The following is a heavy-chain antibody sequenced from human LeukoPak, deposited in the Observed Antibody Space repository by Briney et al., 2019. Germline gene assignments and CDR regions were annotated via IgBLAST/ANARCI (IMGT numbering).Heavy chain of an antibody. D-gene: IGHD3-3*01. Sequence: GGSLRLSCAASGFTFSSYAMSWVRQAPGKGLEWVSAISGSGGSTYYADSVKGRFTISRDNSKNTLYLQMNSLRAEDTAVYYCAKDALITIFGVVSYSDYWGQGTLVTVSS. CDR2: ISGSGGST. CDR1: GFTFSSYA. J-gene: IGHJ4*02. V-gene: IGHV3-23*01. CDR3: AKDALITIFGVVSYSDY.